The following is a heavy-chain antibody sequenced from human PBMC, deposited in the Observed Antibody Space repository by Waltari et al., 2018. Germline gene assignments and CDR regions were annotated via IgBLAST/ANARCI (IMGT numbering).Heavy chain of an antibody. CDR2: IYPGDSDT. CDR1: GSRFTTHC. Sequence: DVQLVQSGAVEKTLGESLKISCQGSGSRFTTHCIGWARPMPGKGLEWMGIIYPGDSDTRYSPSFQGQVTISADKSISTAYLQWSSLKASDTAMYYCATNSRPTGTIFDYLGQGTLVTVSS. D-gene: IGHD1-1*01. J-gene: IGHJ4*02. V-gene: IGHV5-51*01. CDR3: ATNSRPTGTIFDY.